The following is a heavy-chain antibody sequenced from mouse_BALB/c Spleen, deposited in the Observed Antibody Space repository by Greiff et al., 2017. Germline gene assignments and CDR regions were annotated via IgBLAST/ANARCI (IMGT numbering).Heavy chain of an antibody. V-gene: IGHV5-9-4*01. Sequence: DVKLVESGGGLVKPGGSLKLSCAASGFTFSSYAMSWVRQSPEKRLEWVAEISSGGSYTYYPDTVTGRFTISRDNAKNTLYLEMSSLRSEDTAMYYCARGLIYYAMDYWGQGTSVTVSS. CDR2: ISSGGSYT. CDR1: GFTFSSYA. CDR3: ARGLIYYAMDY. J-gene: IGHJ4*01.